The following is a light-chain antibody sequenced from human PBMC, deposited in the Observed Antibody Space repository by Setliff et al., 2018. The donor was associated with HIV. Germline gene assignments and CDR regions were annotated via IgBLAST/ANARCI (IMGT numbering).Light chain of an antibody. CDR2: EVS. CDR1: SSDVGGYNY. CDR3: TSYTSSYTLV. V-gene: IGLV2-14*01. J-gene: IGLJ1*01. Sequence: QSALTQPASVSGYPGQSITISCTGTSSDVGGYNYVSWYQQHPGKAPKVMIYEVSNRPSGVSNRFSGSKSGNTASLTISGLQAEDEADYHCTSYTSSYTLVFGTGTKVTVL.